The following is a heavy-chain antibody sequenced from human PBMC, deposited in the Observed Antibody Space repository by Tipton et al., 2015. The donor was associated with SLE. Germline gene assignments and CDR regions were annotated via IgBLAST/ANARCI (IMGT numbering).Heavy chain of an antibody. CDR1: GFIFDDYA. J-gene: IGHJ3*01. V-gene: IGHV3-9*01. CDR2: ISWNSYSI. D-gene: IGHD5-12*01. CDR3: AKVLVRLIPEDAFDV. Sequence: SLRLSCAASGFIFDDYAMHWVRQVPGKGLEWVSGISWNSYSIGYADSVKGRFTTSRDNAKNSLYLQMNSLRTEDTALYYCAKVLVRLIPEDAFDVWGQGTMVSVSS.